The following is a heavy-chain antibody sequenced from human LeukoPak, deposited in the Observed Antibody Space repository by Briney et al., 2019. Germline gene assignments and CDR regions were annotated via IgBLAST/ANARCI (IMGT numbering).Heavy chain of an antibody. CDR3: ARVRRGSGYYPRRTNTFDY. CDR1: GGSFSGYY. D-gene: IGHD3-22*01. Sequence: PSETLSLTCAVYGGSFSGYYWSWIRQPPGKGLEWIGEINHSGSTNYNPSLKSRVTISVDTSKNQFSLKLSSVTAADTAVYYCARVRRGSGYYPRRTNTFDYWGQGTLVTVSS. V-gene: IGHV4-34*01. CDR2: INHSGST. J-gene: IGHJ4*02.